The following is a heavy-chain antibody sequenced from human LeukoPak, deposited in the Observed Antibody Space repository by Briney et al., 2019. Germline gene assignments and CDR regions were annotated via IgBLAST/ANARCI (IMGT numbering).Heavy chain of an antibody. D-gene: IGHD2/OR15-2a*01. CDR3: AREGPRGNSQFDY. CDR2: ISYDGSNK. Sequence: PGGSLRLSCAASGFTFSSYGMHWVRQAPGKGPEWVAVISYDGSNKYYTDSVKGRLTISRDNSKNTLYLQMNGLRAEDTAIYYCAREGPRGNSQFDYWGQGTLVTVSS. CDR1: GFTFSSYG. J-gene: IGHJ4*02. V-gene: IGHV3-30*03.